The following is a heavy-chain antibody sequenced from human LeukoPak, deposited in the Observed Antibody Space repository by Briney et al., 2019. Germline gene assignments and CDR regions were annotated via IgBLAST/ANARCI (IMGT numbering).Heavy chain of an antibody. V-gene: IGHV1-8*01. CDR3: ARGPVPDPYYYMDV. CDR2: MNPNSGNT. CDR1: GYTFTSYD. J-gene: IGHJ6*03. Sequence: ASVKVSCKASGYTFTSYDINWVRQATGQGLEWMGWMNPNSGNTGYAQKFQGRVTMTRNTSISTAYMELSSLRSEDTAVYYCARGPVPDPYYYMDVWGKGTTVTVSS. D-gene: IGHD2-2*01.